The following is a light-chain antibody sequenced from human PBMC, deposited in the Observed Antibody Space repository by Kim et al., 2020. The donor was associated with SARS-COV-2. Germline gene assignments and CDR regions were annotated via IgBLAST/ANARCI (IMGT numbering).Light chain of an antibody. V-gene: IGLV1-51*01. CDR3: GTWDSSLNGLV. CDR1: SSNIGQNY. Sequence: QKVTTSCSGSSSNIGQNYVSWYQQFPGTAPKRLIYDNNKRHSGIPDRFSGSKSGTSATLGITGLQTGDEADYYCGTWDSSLNGLVFGGGTQLTVL. J-gene: IGLJ2*01. CDR2: DNN.